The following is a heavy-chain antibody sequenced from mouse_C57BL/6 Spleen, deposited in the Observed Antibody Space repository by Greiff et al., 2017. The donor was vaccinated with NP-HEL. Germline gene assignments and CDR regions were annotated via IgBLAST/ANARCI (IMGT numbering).Heavy chain of an antibody. D-gene: IGHD4-1*01. CDR1: GYTFTSYW. CDR3: ARRETGYYFDY. CDR2: INPSSGYT. Sequence: VQLQQSGAELAKPGASVKLSCKASGYTFTSYWMHWVKQRPGQGLEWIGYINPSSGYTKYNQTFKDKATLTADKSSSTAYMQLSSLTYEDSAVEYCARRETGYYFDYWGQGTTLTVAS. V-gene: IGHV1-7*01. J-gene: IGHJ2*01.